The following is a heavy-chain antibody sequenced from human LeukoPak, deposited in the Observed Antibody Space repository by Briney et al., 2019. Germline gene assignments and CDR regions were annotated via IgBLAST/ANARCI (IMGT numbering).Heavy chain of an antibody. CDR3: AKSYLVGTYRYFHY. J-gene: IGHJ4*02. CDR1: GFTFRCYA. Sequence: GGSVSLSCEAWGFTFRCYAMVCVRQARGKGGVWVSSISGSGGSTYYVDYVKGRFTSSRDNPKTTLYLQMNRLRAEDTAVYYCAKSYLVGTYRYFHYWRQGTLVPVPS. CDR2: ISGSGGST. V-gene: IGHV3-23*01. D-gene: IGHD2-21*02.